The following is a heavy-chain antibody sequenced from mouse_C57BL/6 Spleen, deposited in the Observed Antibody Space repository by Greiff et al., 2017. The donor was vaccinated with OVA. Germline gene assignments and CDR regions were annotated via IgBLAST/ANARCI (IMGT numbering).Heavy chain of an antibody. CDR2: IYPGGGYT. CDR3: ATTHYYGSSYGYCDV. V-gene: IGHV1-63*01. Sequence: VQLVESGAELVRPGTSVKMSCKASGYTFTNYWIGWAKQRPGHGLEWIGDIYPGGGYTNYNEKFKGKATLTADKSSSTAYMQFSSLTSDDSAIYYCATTHYYGSSYGYCDVWGTGTTVTVSS. D-gene: IGHD1-1*01. J-gene: IGHJ1*03. CDR1: GYTFTNYW.